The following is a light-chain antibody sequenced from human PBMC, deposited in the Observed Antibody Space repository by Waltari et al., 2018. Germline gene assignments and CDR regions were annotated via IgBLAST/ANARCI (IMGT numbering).Light chain of an antibody. Sequence: EIVMTQSPATLSVSPGERATLSCRASQNIRSNLAWYRQKPGQAPRLLIYGASFRATGIPARISVSGSGTEFTLTISSLQSEDFAVYFCQQYDNWPPITFGQGTKLEIK. CDR1: QNIRSN. J-gene: IGKJ2*01. V-gene: IGKV3-15*01. CDR3: QQYDNWPPIT. CDR2: GAS.